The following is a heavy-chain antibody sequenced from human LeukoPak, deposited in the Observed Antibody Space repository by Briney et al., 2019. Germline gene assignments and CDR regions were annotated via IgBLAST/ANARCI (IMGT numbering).Heavy chain of an antibody. CDR2: ISYDGSNK. Sequence: PGRSLRLSCAASGFTFSSYGMHWVRQAPGKGLEWVAVISYDGSNKYYADSVKGRFTISRDNSKNTLYLQMNSLRAEDTAVYYCAKVEDYGDYKSGESWFDPWGQGTLVTVSS. J-gene: IGHJ5*02. CDR3: AKVEDYGDYKSGESWFDP. V-gene: IGHV3-30*18. CDR1: GFTFSSYG. D-gene: IGHD4-17*01.